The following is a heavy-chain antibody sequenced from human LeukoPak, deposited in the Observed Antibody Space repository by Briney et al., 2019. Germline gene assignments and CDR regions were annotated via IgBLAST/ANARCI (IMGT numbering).Heavy chain of an antibody. Sequence: PGRSLRLSCAASGFTFSSYGMHWVRQAPGKGLEWVAVIWYDGSNKYYADSVKGRFTISRDNSKNTLYLQMNSLRAEDTAVYYCARSHRPDFWSGYDPSRQPSWGQGTLVTVSS. CDR2: IWYDGSNK. CDR3: ARSHRPDFWSGYDPSRQPS. V-gene: IGHV3-33*01. J-gene: IGHJ4*02. CDR1: GFTFSSYG. D-gene: IGHD3-3*01.